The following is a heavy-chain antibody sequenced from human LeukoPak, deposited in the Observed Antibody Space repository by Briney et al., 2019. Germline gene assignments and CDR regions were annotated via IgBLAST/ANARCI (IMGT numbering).Heavy chain of an antibody. Sequence: ASVKVSCKASGDTLTTSYIHWVRQAPGQGLEWMGIINPSGDSTKYAQKFQGRLTMTRDMSTSTVYMELSSLRSDDTAVYYCARGRHYYDSSDYYYEGDGFDIWGQGTMVTVSS. J-gene: IGHJ3*02. D-gene: IGHD3-22*01. CDR2: INPSGDST. V-gene: IGHV1-46*01. CDR1: GDTLTTSY. CDR3: ARGRHYYDSSDYYYEGDGFDI.